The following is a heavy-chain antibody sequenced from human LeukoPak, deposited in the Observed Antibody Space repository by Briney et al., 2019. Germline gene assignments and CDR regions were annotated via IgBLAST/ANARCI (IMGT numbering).Heavy chain of an antibody. D-gene: IGHD6-19*01. V-gene: IGHV1-69*01. J-gene: IGHJ4*02. Sequence: SVKVSCKASGGTFSSYAISWVRQAPGQGLEWMGGIIPIFGTANYAQRFQGRVTITADESTSTAYMELSSLRSEDTAVYYCAREESGWYVPPYYWGQGTLVTVSS. CDR1: GGTFSSYA. CDR2: IIPIFGTA. CDR3: AREESGWYVPPYY.